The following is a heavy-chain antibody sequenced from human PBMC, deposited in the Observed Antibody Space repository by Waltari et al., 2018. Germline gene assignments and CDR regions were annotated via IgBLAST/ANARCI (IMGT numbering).Heavy chain of an antibody. D-gene: IGHD3-3*01. J-gene: IGHJ5*02. Sequence: QVQLVQSGAEVKKPGASVKVSCKASGYTFTSYDINWVRQDTGQGHEWMGWMTPNSGNTGYAQKFQGRVTMTRNISIRMANMELSSMRPEDTAVYYCARGNRRGSYDFWSGPNWFDLWGQGTLVTVSS. V-gene: IGHV1-8*01. CDR1: GYTFTSYD. CDR2: MTPNSGNT. CDR3: ARGNRRGSYDFWSGPNWFDL.